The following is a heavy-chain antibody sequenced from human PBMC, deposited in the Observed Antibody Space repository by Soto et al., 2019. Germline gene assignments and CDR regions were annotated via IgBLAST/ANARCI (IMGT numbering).Heavy chain of an antibody. Sequence: QVQLVQSGAEVKKPGSSVRDSCKASGDTFTFYSINWVRQAPGLGLEWMGRINPIHSMSNYAQRFQGRVTMTADKSTSTAYMELSSLRSEDTAMYYCASSYGSGYRAFDYWGQGALVTVSS. CDR2: INPIHSMS. V-gene: IGHV1-69*02. D-gene: IGHD3-10*01. CDR3: ASSYGSGYRAFDY. J-gene: IGHJ4*02. CDR1: GDTFTFYS.